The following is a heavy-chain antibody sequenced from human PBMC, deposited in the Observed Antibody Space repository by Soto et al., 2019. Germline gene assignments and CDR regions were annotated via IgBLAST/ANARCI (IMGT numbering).Heavy chain of an antibody. CDR1: GGTFSSYA. J-gene: IGHJ5*02. CDR3: ARVAYHQNWANWFDP. V-gene: IGHV1-69*06. CDR2: IIPIFGTA. Sequence: SVKVSCKASGGTFSSYAISWVRQAPGQGLEWMGGIIPIFGTANYAQKFQGRVTITADKSTSTAYMELSSLRSEDTAVYYCARVAYHQNWANWFDPWGQGTLVTVSS. D-gene: IGHD2-2*01.